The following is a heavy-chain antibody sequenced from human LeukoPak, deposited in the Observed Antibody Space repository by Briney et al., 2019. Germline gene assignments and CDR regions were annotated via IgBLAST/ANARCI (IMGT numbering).Heavy chain of an antibody. CDR2: LSYSGNA. CDR1: GGSISSNHYY. CDR3: ARQATFDLAEAGSLDF. V-gene: IGHV4-39*01. D-gene: IGHD6-13*01. J-gene: IGHJ4*02. Sequence: SETLSLTCTVSGGSISSNHYYWGWIRQPPGKGLEWIGALSYSGNAYYSPSLRSRLTISVDTSKNQFSLKLRSVTAADTAVYYCARQATFDLAEAGSLDFWGQGTLVAVSS.